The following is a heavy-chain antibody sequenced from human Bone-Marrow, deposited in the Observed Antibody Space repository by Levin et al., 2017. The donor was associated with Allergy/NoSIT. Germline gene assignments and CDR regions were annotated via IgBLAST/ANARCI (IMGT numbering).Heavy chain of an antibody. CDR2: INPNSGAT. CDR1: EYTFTGYY. Sequence: GESLKISCKASEYTFTGYYIHWVRQAPGQGLEWMGRINPNSGATNYAQKFQGRVTMTRDTSISTAFMELSSLRSDDSAIYYCARSGYCSITSCQGPYYAGMDVWGQGTTVTVSS. J-gene: IGHJ6*02. V-gene: IGHV1-2*06. D-gene: IGHD2-2*01. CDR3: ARSGYCSITSCQGPYYAGMDV.